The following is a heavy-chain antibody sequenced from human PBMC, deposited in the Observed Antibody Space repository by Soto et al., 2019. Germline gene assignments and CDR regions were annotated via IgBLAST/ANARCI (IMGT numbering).Heavy chain of an antibody. CDR3: ARTRYSQGHVFKFQY. Sequence: GGSLRLSCAASGFTFIDYWMSWVRQAPGQGLEWVAIIKQDATEKYYVDSVKGRFTIPRDNAKKSVYLQMNSLRADDTALYYCARTRYSQGHVFKFQYWGRGTLVTVSS. V-gene: IGHV3-7*01. CDR2: IKQDATEK. J-gene: IGHJ4*02. CDR1: GFTFIDYW. D-gene: IGHD5-18*01.